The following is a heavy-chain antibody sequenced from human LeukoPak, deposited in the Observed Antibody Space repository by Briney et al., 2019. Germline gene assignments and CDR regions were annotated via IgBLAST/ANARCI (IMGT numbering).Heavy chain of an antibody. CDR3: ARGRTDSYYYDSSGYYPVDY. Sequence: SETLSLTCTVSGGSISSSSYYWGWIRQPPGKGLEWIGSIYYSGSTYYNPSLKSRVTISVDTSKNQFSLKLSSVTAADTAVYYCARGRTDSYYYDSSGYYPVDYWGQGTLVTVSS. CDR1: GGSISSSSYY. V-gene: IGHV4-39*07. J-gene: IGHJ4*02. D-gene: IGHD3-22*01. CDR2: IYYSGST.